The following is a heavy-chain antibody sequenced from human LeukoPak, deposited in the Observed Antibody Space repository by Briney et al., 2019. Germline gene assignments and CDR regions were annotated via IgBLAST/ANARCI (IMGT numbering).Heavy chain of an antibody. CDR2: INHSGST. D-gene: IGHD6-19*01. J-gene: IGHJ4*02. CDR3: ASGASGYEVAGKLYFDY. Sequence: SETLSLTCAVYGGSFSGYYWSWIRQPPGKGLEWIGEINHSGSTNYNPSLKSRVTISVDTSKNQFSLKLSSVTAADTAVYYCASGASGYEVAGKLYFDYWGQGTLVTVSS. CDR1: GGSFSGYY. V-gene: IGHV4-34*01.